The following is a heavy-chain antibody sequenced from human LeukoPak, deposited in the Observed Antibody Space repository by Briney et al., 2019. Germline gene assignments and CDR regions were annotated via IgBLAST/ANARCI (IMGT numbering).Heavy chain of an antibody. J-gene: IGHJ5*02. Sequence: GASVKVSCKASGFTFTSSAVQWVRQARGQRLEWIGWIVVGSGNTNYAQKFQERVTITRDMSTSTAYMELGSLRSEDTAVYYCAALPTYYYESKSWFDPWGQGTLVTVSS. CDR2: IVVGSGNT. CDR3: AALPTYYYESKSWFDP. CDR1: GFTFTSSA. V-gene: IGHV1-58*01. D-gene: IGHD3-22*01.